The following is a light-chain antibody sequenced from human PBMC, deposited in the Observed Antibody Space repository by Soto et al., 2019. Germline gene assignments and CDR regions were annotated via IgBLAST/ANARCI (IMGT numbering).Light chain of an antibody. V-gene: IGKV3-20*01. J-gene: IGKJ4*01. CDR3: QQYGSSPLT. CDR1: QTVSNNY. CDR2: GAS. Sequence: EIVLTQSPGTLALSPGERATLSCRASQTVSNNYLTWYQQKPGQAPRLLIFGASSRATGIPDRFSGSGSGTDFTLTINRLEPEDFAVYHCQQYGSSPLTFGGRTKVEIK.